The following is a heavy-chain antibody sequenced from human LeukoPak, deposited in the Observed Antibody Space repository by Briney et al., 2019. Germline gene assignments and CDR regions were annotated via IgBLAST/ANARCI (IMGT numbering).Heavy chain of an antibody. Sequence: PGGSLRLSCAASGFTFSSYAMSWVRQAPGKGLEWVSAISGSGGSTYYADSVKGRFTISRDNSKNTLYLQMNSLRAEGTAVYYCAKDGTYDSQGPYYFDYWGEGTLVTVSS. CDR2: ISGSGGST. V-gene: IGHV3-23*01. CDR1: GFTFSSYA. D-gene: IGHD3-3*01. J-gene: IGHJ4*02. CDR3: AKDGTYDSQGPYYFDY.